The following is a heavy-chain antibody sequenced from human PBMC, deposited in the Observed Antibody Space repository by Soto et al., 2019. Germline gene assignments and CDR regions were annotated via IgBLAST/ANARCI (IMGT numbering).Heavy chain of an antibody. CDR1: GGSISSGGYY. D-gene: IGHD2-15*01. V-gene: IGHV4-31*03. CDR3: ARGVAGPLSDY. J-gene: IGHJ4*02. Sequence: SETLSLTCTVSGGSISSGGYYWNWIRQHPGKGLEWIGYIYYSGSTYYNPSLKSRVTISVDTSKNQFSLKLSSVTAADTAVYYCARGVAGPLSDYWGQGTLVTVSS. CDR2: IYYSGST.